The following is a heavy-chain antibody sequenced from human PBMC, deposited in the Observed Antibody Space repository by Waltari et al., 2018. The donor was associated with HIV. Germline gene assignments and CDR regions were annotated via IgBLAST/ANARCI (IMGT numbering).Heavy chain of an antibody. CDR2: MYNSGTT. J-gene: IGHJ4*02. D-gene: IGHD2-2*01. CDR1: GGSITRNDFY. V-gene: IGHV4-39*01. CDR3: ARRGDGFNQHARLDH. Sequence: QLHLQESGPGLVKPSETLALTCTVSGGSITRNDFYWAWIRQPPGKGLEWIGLMYNSGTTDYIPSLKSRVSMSRDTSKNRFSLRLHSVTAADTAIYYCARRGDGFNQHARLDHWGPGTLVTVSS.